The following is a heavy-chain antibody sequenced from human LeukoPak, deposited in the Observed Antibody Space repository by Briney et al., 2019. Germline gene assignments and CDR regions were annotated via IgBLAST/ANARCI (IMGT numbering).Heavy chain of an antibody. CDR3: ARAKGLAVAGLVGY. Sequence: GASVKVSCKASGYTFTSYGISWVRQAPGQGLEWMGRIIPILGIANYAQKFQGRVTITADKSTSTAYMELSSLGSEDTAVYYCARAKGLAVAGLVGYWGQGTLVTVSS. CDR2: IIPILGIA. J-gene: IGHJ4*02. D-gene: IGHD6-19*01. V-gene: IGHV1-69*04. CDR1: GYTFTSYG.